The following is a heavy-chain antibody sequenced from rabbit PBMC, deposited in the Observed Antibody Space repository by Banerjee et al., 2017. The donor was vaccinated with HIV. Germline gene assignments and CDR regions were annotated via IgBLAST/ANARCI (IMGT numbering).Heavy chain of an antibody. J-gene: IGHJ4*01. V-gene: IGHV1S40*01. CDR3: ARDRGGGADYVYVSYFNL. CDR1: GFSFSSGYL. Sequence: QSLEESGGDLVKPGASLTLTCTASGFSFSSGYLMCWVRQAPGKGLEWIACIYGGGSGSTYYASWAKGRFTISKTSSTTVTLQMTSLTAADTATYFCARDRGGGADYVYVSYFNLWGPGTLVTVS. D-gene: IGHD6-1*01. CDR2: IYGGGSGST.